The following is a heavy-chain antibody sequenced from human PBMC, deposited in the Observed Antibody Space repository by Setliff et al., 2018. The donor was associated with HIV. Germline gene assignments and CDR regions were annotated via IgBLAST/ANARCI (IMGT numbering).Heavy chain of an antibody. J-gene: IGHJ6*03. CDR2: IIPIFGTA. CDR1: GGTFSSYA. Sequence: ASVKVSCKASGGTFSSYAISWVRQAPGQGLEWMGGIIPIFGTANYAQKFQGRVTITADESTSTAYMELSSLRSEDTAVYYCVLVYYYYYHMDVWGKGTTVTVSS. V-gene: IGHV1-69*13. D-gene: IGHD2-15*01. CDR3: VLVYYYYYHMDV.